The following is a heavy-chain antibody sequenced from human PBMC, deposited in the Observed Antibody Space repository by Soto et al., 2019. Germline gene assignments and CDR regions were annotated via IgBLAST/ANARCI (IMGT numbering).Heavy chain of an antibody. CDR1: GFTFSSYA. CDR3: AKDDCVIIGVMGSFDY. Sequence: GGSLRLSCAASGFTFSSYAMSWVRQAPGKGLEWVSAISGSGGSTYYADSVKGRFTISRDNSKNTLYLQMNSLRAEDTAVYYCAKDDCVIIGVMGSFDYWGQGTLVTVSS. V-gene: IGHV3-23*01. J-gene: IGHJ4*02. D-gene: IGHD3-22*01. CDR2: ISGSGGST.